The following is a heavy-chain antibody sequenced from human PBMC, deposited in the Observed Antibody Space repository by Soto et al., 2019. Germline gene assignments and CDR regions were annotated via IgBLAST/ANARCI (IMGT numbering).Heavy chain of an antibody. V-gene: IGHV2-5*01. J-gene: IGHJ5*02. Sequence: ESGPTLVNPTQTLTLTCTFSGFSLSTSGVGVGWIRQPPGKALEWLALIYWNDDKRYSPSLKSRLTITKDTSKNQVVLTMTNMDPVDTATYYCAHNLRYYDFWSGYYTEWFDPWGQGTLVTVSS. CDR2: IYWNDDK. CDR3: AHNLRYYDFWSGYYTEWFDP. CDR1: GFSLSTSGVG. D-gene: IGHD3-3*01.